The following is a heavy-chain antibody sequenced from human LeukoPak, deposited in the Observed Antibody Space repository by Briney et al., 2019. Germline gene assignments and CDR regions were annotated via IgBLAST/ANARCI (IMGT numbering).Heavy chain of an antibody. J-gene: IGHJ4*02. CDR2: ISAYNDNT. CDR3: ARFRAGVGELYGDY. CDR1: GYTFTSYD. D-gene: IGHD3-10*01. V-gene: IGHV1-18*01. Sequence: GASVKVSCKASGYTFTSYDIGWVRQAPGQGLEWMGWISAYNDNTNYAQKLQGRVTMTTDTSTSTAYMDLRSLRSDDTAVYYCARFRAGVGELYGDYWGQGTLVTVSS.